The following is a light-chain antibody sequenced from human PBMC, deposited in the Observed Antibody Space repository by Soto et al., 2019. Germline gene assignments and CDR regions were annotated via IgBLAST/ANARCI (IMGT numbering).Light chain of an antibody. V-gene: IGKV3-11*01. CDR3: QQRAYWPPLT. CDR2: DAS. CDR1: QSVGSY. Sequence: EILLTQSPATLSLSPGQRATLSCRASQSVGSYLAWYQQKPGQAPRLLIYDASNRATGIPARFSGSGSGTDFTLTISSLEPEDFAIYYCQQRAYWPPLTFGGGTKVE. J-gene: IGKJ4*01.